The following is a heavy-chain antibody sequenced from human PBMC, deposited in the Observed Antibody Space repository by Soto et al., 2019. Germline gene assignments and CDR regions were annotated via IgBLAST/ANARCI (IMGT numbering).Heavy chain of an antibody. CDR3: ATDTDSSWPS. CDR2: IAYDGTSK. Sequence: GGSLRLSCAASGLSFSSYGMHWVRQAPGKGLEWVAVIAYDGTSKYYADSVKGRFTISRDNSKNTLYLQMNSLRVEDTAVYYCATDTDSSWPSWGQGTLVTAPQ. V-gene: IGHV3-30*03. D-gene: IGHD6-13*01. J-gene: IGHJ4*02. CDR1: GLSFSSYG.